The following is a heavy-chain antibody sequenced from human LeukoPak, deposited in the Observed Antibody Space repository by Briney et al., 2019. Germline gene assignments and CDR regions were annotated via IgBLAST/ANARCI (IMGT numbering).Heavy chain of an antibody. D-gene: IGHD2-2*01. CDR2: IRSKAYGGTT. CDR1: GFTFGDHA. J-gene: IGHJ3*02. CDR3: TRDPTDIVVVPATIGDAFDI. V-gene: IGHV3-49*04. Sequence: GGSLRLSCTASGFTFGDHAMTWARQAPGKGLEWVGFIRSKAYGGTTDYAASVKGRFTISRDDSKSIAYLQMNSLKTEDTAVYYCTRDPTDIVVVPATIGDAFDIWGQGTMVTVSS.